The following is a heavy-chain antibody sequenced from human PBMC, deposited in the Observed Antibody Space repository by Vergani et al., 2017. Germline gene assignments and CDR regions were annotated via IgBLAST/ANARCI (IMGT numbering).Heavy chain of an antibody. D-gene: IGHD2-2*01. J-gene: IGHJ5*02. V-gene: IGHV1-46*01. CDR2: INPSGGST. Sequence: QVQLVQSGAEVKKPGASVKVSCKASGYTFTSYYMHWVRHAPGQGLEWMGIINPSGGSTSYAQKFQGRVTMTRDTSTSTVYMELSSLRSEDTAVYYCARDSRYCSSTSCYVGRDWFDPWGQGTLVTVSS. CDR3: ARDSRYCSSTSCYVGRDWFDP. CDR1: GYTFTSYY.